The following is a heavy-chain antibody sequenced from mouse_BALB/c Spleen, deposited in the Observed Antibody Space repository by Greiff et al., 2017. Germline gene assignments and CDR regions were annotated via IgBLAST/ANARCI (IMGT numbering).Heavy chain of an antibody. D-gene: IGHD2-1*01. CDR2: ISSGGSYT. Sequence: VKLMESGGDLVKPGGSLKLSCAASGFTFSSYGMSWVRQTPDKRLEWVATISSGGSYTYYPDSVKGRFTISRDNAKNTLYLQMSSLKSEDTAMYYCARGGDGNYVRAMDYWGQGTSVTVSS. V-gene: IGHV5-6*02. CDR1: GFTFSSYG. J-gene: IGHJ4*01. CDR3: ARGGDGNYVRAMDY.